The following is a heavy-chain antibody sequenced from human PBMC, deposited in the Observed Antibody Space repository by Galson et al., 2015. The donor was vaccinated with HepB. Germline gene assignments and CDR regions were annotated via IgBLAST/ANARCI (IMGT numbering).Heavy chain of an antibody. D-gene: IGHD3-10*01. Sequence: SLRLSCAASGFTVISNYVTWVRQAPGKGLEWVSVIYFGGTTYYADSVKGRFTISRDHSRNTMYLQMNSLRAEDTAVYYCARGGWFGNAFDVWGQGPLVTVPS. CDR1: GFTVISNY. J-gene: IGHJ3*01. V-gene: IGHV3-66*01. CDR2: IYFGGTT. CDR3: ARGGWFGNAFDV.